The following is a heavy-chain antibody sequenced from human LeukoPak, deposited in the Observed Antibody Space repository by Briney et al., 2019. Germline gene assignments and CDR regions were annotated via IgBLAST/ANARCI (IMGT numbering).Heavy chain of an antibody. CDR1: GYSISSDNY. V-gene: IGHV4-38-2*02. CDR3: ARETYMDV. Sequence: PSETLSLTCAVSGYSISSDNYWVWIRQPPGQGLEWTGGIYHSGSTYYNPSLKSRVTMSVDTSKNQFSLKLSSVTAADTAIYYCARETYMDVWGRGITVTVSS. J-gene: IGHJ6*04. CDR2: IYHSGST.